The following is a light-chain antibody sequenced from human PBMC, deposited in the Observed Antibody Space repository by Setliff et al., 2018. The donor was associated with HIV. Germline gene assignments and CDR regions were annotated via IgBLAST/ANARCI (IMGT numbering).Light chain of an antibody. CDR2: EVT. CDR3: CSYVSYSTYV. V-gene: IGLV2-23*02. Sequence: QSALTQPASVSGSPGQSITISCTETSSDVGNYNLVSWYQQHPGKAPKIMIYEVTKRPSGVSDRFSGSKSGNTASLTISWLQADDDADYYCCSYVSYSTYVFGSGTKVTVL. J-gene: IGLJ1*01. CDR1: SSDVGNYNL.